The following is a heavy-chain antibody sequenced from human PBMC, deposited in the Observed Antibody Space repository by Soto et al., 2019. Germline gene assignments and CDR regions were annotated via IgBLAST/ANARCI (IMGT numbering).Heavy chain of an antibody. J-gene: IGHJ6*03. CDR3: ARMGDPTGATYYYIDR. Sequence: GVSPRLSCAASGYSFSSYAMHWVRQASGKVLEYVSAISSNGGSTYYANSVKGRFTISRDNSKNTLYLQMGSLRAEDMAVYYCARMGDPTGATYYYIDRWGKETPATVSS. D-gene: IGHD3-16*01. CDR1: GYSFSSYA. V-gene: IGHV3-64*01. CDR2: ISSNGGST.